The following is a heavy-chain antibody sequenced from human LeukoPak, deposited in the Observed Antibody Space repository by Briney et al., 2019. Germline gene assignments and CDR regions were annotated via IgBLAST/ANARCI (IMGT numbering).Heavy chain of an antibody. D-gene: IGHD7-27*01. J-gene: IGHJ6*03. CDR1: GSTFSSYW. CDR3: ARECDLPGAYYMDV. CDR2: INTDGSSA. Sequence: GGSLRLSCAASGSTFSSYWMHWVRQAPGKGLVWVSRINTDGSSANYADSVKGRFTIARDNAKNTLSLQMNSLRGDDAAVYYCARECDLPGAYYMDVWGKGTTVTVSS. V-gene: IGHV3-74*01.